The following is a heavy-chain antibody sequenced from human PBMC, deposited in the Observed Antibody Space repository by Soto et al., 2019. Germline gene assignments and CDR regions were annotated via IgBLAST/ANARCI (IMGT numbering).Heavy chain of an antibody. D-gene: IGHD1-26*01. V-gene: IGHV3-30*18. Sequence: QVQLVESGGGVVQPGRSLRLSCAASGFTFSSYGMHWVRQAPGKGLEWVAVISYDGSNKYYADSVKGRFTISRDNSKNPLYRQMTSLRAEDTAVYYCAKSEDVGYFDYWGQGTLVTVSS. CDR2: ISYDGSNK. J-gene: IGHJ4*02. CDR3: AKSEDVGYFDY. CDR1: GFTFSSYG.